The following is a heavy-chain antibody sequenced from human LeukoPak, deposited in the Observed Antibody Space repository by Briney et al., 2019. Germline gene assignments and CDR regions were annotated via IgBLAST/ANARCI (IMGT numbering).Heavy chain of an antibody. CDR2: FYNSGNT. CDR1: GGSISSGGYY. V-gene: IGHV4-61*08. Sequence: SETLSLTCTVSGGSISSGGYYWSWIRQPPGKGLEWIGYFYNSGNTNYNPSLKSRVTISVDTSKNQLSLKLNSVTAADTALYYCARDYDYGRFDPWGQGTLVTVSS. D-gene: IGHD4-17*01. CDR3: ARDYDYGRFDP. J-gene: IGHJ5*02.